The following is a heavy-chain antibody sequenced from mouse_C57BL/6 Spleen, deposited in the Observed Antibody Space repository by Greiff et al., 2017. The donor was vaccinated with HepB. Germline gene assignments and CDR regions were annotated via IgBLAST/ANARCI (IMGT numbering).Heavy chain of an antibody. D-gene: IGHD2-1*01. CDR3: TRHYCNTWFAY. J-gene: IGHJ3*01. Sequence: QVQLQQSGAELVRPGASVTLSCKASGYTFTDYEMHWVKQTPVHGLEWIGAIDPETGGTAYNQKFKGKAILTADKSSSTAYMELRSLTSEDSAVYYCTRHYCNTWFAYWGQGTLVTVSA. CDR2: IDPETGGT. V-gene: IGHV1-15*01. CDR1: GYTFTDYE.